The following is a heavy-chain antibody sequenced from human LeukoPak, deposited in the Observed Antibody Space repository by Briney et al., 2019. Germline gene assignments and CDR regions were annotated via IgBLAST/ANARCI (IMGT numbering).Heavy chain of an antibody. CDR3: ARDAYLGSGWTGAFDY. J-gene: IGHJ4*02. D-gene: IGHD6-19*01. CDR1: GGSFSGYY. Sequence: SETLSLTGAVYGGSFSGYYWSLIRHPPGKGLEWIGEINHSGTTNYNPSLKSRVTMSVDTSKNQFSLKLSSVTAADPAVYYCARDAYLGSGWTGAFDYWGQGTLVTVSS. V-gene: IGHV4-34*01. CDR2: INHSGTT.